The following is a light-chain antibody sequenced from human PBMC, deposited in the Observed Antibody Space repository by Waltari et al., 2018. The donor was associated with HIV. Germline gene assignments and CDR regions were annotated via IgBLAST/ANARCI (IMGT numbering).Light chain of an antibody. CDR2: RNK. Sequence: QSVLTQPPSASGTPGQRVTISCSGSRSNIGRNYVYWYQQLPGTAPKLPIYRNKQRPSGVPDRFSGSKSGTSASLAISGLRSEDEADYYCAAWDDSLSGLYVFGTGTKVTVL. V-gene: IGLV1-47*01. CDR3: AAWDDSLSGLYV. J-gene: IGLJ1*01. CDR1: RSNIGRNY.